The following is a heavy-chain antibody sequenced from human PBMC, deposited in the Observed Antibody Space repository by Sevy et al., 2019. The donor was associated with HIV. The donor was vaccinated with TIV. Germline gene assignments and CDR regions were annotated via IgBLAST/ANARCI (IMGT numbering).Heavy chain of an antibody. CDR1: GGSITSSNYY. CDR2: IFYTGST. D-gene: IGHD3-3*01. J-gene: IGHJ5*02. V-gene: IGHV4-39*01. Sequence: SETLSLSCTVSGGSITSSNYYWGWIRQPPGKGLDWIGSIFYTGSTYYNPSLKSRVTISVDTPRNQFSLKLSSVTAADTAVYYCARLIPQSRSDYYRMFDPWGQGTLVTVSS. CDR3: ARLIPQSRSDYYRMFDP.